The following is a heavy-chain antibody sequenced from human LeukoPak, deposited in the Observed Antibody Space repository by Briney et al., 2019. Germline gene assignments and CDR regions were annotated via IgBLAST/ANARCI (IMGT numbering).Heavy chain of an antibody. CDR1: GYTFTRYT. CDR3: ATRSESSYGGVFDF. Sequence: ASVKVSCKASGYTFTRYTMHWVRQAPGQSLDWMGWINTGNGNTKYSPKFQGRVTLSRDTSANTVYMEVTSLRSEDTAVYYCATRSESSYGGVFDFWGQGSLVTVSS. V-gene: IGHV1-3*04. CDR2: INTGNGNT. J-gene: IGHJ4*02. D-gene: IGHD3-10*01.